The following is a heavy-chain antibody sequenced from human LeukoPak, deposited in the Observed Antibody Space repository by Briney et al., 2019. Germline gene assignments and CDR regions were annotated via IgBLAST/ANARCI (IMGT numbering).Heavy chain of an antibody. CDR3: AREGIAARAGSNWFDP. CDR1: GGSISGYY. CDR2: IYTSGST. J-gene: IGHJ5*02. Sequence: LETLSVTCTVSGGSISGYYWSWIRQPAGKGLECIGRIYTSGSTNYNPSLKSRVTMSVDTYKNQFSLKLSSVTDADTAVYYCAREGIAARAGSNWFDPWGQGTLVTVSS. D-gene: IGHD6-13*01. V-gene: IGHV4-4*07.